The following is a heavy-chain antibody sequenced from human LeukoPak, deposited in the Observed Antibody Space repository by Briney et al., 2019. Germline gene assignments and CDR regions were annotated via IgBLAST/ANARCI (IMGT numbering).Heavy chain of an antibody. V-gene: IGHV3-30*03. J-gene: IGHJ5*02. CDR2: VSSDGSID. Sequence: GGSLRLSCAASGFTFSNYGMHWVRQAPGKGLEWLAVVSSDGSIDYYADSVRGRFTVSRDNSKNTMFLQFNTLRPEDTAVYYCAREAMGTTFSAWFDPWGQGTLVTVSS. D-gene: IGHD1-7*01. CDR3: AREAMGTTFSAWFDP. CDR1: GFTFSNYG.